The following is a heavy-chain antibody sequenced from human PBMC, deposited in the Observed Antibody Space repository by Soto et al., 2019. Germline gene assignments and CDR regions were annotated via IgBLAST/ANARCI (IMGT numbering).Heavy chain of an antibody. CDR1: GFTFSSYS. CDR2: ISSSSSYI. V-gene: IGHV3-21*01. J-gene: IGHJ2*01. CDR3: ARSGCSSTSCYESEWDWYFDL. Sequence: EVQLVESGGGLVKPGGSLRLSCAASGFTFSSYSMNWVRQAPGKGLEWVSSISSSSSYIYYADSVKGRFTISRDNAKNSLYLQMNSLRAEDTAVYYCARSGCSSTSCYESEWDWYFDLWGRGTLVTVSS. D-gene: IGHD2-2*01.